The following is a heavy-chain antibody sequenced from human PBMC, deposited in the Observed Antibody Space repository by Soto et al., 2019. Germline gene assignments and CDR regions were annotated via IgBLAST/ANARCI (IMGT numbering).Heavy chain of an antibody. CDR2: INQDGSER. CDR1: GFTFGNYW. D-gene: IGHD3-16*01. J-gene: IGHJ6*02. CDR3: VGPGV. V-gene: IGHV3-7*01. Sequence: EAQLMGSGGGLVQPGGSLRVSCAATGFTFGNYWMSWVRQAPGKGLEWVANINQDGSERYYLDSVKGRFTISRDNAKTSLYLQLNSLRVEDTAVYYGVGPGVWGQGTSVTVSS.